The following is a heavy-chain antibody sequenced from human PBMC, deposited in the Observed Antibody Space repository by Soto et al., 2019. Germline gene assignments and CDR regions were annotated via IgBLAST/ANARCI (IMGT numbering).Heavy chain of an antibody. D-gene: IGHD3-10*02. J-gene: IGHJ6*03. CDR3: ARGVRVSAYLDYYMDV. CDR1: GYTFSNFG. Sequence: QDQLVQSGAEVKKPGASLKVSCKASGYTFSNFGVSWVRQAPGHGLKWIGWINPDNGDTNYGQKFQGRATMTTDTFTNTAYMEVRGLRSDDTAVYYCARGVRVSAYLDYYMDVWGEGTTVTVSS. V-gene: IGHV1-18*01. CDR2: INPDNGDT.